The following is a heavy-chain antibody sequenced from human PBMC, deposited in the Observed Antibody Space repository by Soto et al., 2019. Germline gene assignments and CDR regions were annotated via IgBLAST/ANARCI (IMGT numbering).Heavy chain of an antibody. J-gene: IGHJ4*02. D-gene: IGHD3-9*01. V-gene: IGHV4-30-2*01. CDR3: ARVRAVGYDILTGYYPGVFDY. CDR2: IYHSGST. CDR1: GGSISSGGYS. Sequence: SETLSLTCAVSGGSISSGGYSWSWIRQPPGKGLEWIGYIYHSGSTYYNPSLKSRVTISVDRSKNQFSLKLSSVTAADTAVYYCARVRAVGYDILTGYYPGVFDYWGQGTLVTVSS.